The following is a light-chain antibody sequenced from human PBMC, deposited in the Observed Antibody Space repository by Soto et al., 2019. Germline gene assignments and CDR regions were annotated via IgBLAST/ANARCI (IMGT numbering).Light chain of an antibody. J-gene: IGKJ1*01. CDR3: QQYQTYSRT. Sequence: DLQMTQSPSTLSASIGDRIIITCRASRSINTWLAWYQQKPGEAPKLLIYDASTLARGVPSRFSGSGSETEFTLTISRLQPDDFATFYCQQYQTYSRTFGQGTKVEV. CDR1: RSINTW. CDR2: DAS. V-gene: IGKV1-5*03.